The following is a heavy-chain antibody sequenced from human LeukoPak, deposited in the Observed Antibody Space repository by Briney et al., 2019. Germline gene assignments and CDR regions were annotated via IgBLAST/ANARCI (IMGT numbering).Heavy chain of an antibody. CDR3: AKESGKFDY. Sequence: GGSLRLSCVASGLPISDFATHWVRQAPGKGLEWVSLISGDGVSTFYADSVKGRFSISRDNSKNSLYLEMNSLRTEDAAMYYCAKESGKFDYWGQGTLVAVSS. CDR2: ISGDGVST. V-gene: IGHV3-43*02. J-gene: IGHJ4*02. CDR1: GLPISDFA.